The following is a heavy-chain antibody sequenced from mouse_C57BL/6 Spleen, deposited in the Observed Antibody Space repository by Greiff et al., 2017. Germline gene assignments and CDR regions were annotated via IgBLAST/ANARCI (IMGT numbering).Heavy chain of an antibody. CDR2: IYPGDGDT. CDR3: ARSIYYGNPYAMDY. J-gene: IGHJ4*01. CDR1: GYAFSSSW. D-gene: IGHD2-1*01. Sequence: QVQLQQSGPELVKPGASVKISCKASGYAFSSSWMNWVKQRPGKGLEWIGRIYPGDGDTNYNGKFKGKATLTADKSSSTAYMQLSSLTSEDSAVYFCARSIYYGNPYAMDYWGQGTSVTVSS. V-gene: IGHV1-82*01.